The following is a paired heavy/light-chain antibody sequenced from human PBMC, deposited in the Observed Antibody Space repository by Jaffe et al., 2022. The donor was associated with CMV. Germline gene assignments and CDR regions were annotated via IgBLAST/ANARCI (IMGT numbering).Heavy chain of an antibody. D-gene: IGHD5-12*01. CDR3: GRDPSGYDALDI. J-gene: IGHJ3*02. Sequence: QVQLVQSGGEVKKPGTSVRVSCKTSGYTFTSYVITWVRQAPGQGLEWMGWINTYNGNTDYAQNVQDRVTMSADTSTSTAYMELRSLTYDDTAVYYCGRDPSGYDALDIWGQGTMVSVSS. V-gene: IGHV1-18*01. CDR1: GYTFTSYV. CDR2: INTYNGNT.
Light chain of an antibody. CDR3: QQYGSSPRT. J-gene: IGKJ2*01. CDR1: QSVSSSY. CDR2: GAS. V-gene: IGKV3-20*01. Sequence: EIVLTQSPGTLSLSPGERATLSCRASQSVSSSYIAWYQQKPGQAPGLLIYGASYRATDIPDRFSGSGSGTDFTLTISRLQPEDFAVYYCQQYGSSPRTFGQGTKLEIK.